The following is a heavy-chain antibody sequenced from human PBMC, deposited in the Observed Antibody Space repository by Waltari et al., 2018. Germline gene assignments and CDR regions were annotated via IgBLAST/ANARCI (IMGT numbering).Heavy chain of an antibody. V-gene: IGHV1-46*01. Sequence: QVQLVQSGAEVKTPGASVKVSCQASGYTFTSYFIYWVRQAPGQGLEWMGIINPGDESTRYAQNFQGRVTMTRDTSTSTVYLGLSSLTSDDSAVYYCARPVVVGATAPIDYWGQGTLVTVSS. J-gene: IGHJ4*01. CDR3: ARPVVVGATAPIDY. CDR2: INPGDEST. CDR1: GYTFTSYF. D-gene: IGHD1-26*01.